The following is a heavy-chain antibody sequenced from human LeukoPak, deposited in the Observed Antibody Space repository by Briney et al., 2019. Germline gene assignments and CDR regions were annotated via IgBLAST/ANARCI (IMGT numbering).Heavy chain of an antibody. CDR3: VKDFHASSGYYLDY. CDR2: ITSSAGNT. Sequence: GGSLRLSCAASGSTFSGYAMNWVRQAPGKGLEWVSAITSSAGNTYYADSVKGRFTISRDNSKNTLYLQMSSLRAEDTAIYYCVKDFHASSGYYLDYWGQGTRVTVSS. D-gene: IGHD3-22*01. J-gene: IGHJ4*02. V-gene: IGHV3-23*01. CDR1: GSTFSGYA.